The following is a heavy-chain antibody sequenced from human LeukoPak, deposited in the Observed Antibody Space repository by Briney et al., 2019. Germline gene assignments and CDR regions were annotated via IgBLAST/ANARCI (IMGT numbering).Heavy chain of an antibody. CDR2: IRYDGSNK. J-gene: IGHJ4*02. Sequence: QPGGSLRLSCAASGFTFSSYGMHWVRQAPGKGLEWVAFIRYDGSNKYYADSVKGQFTISRDNAKNTLYLQMNSLRVEDTAVYYRAKSGERRRPHYFDYWGQGTLVTVSS. CDR3: AKSGERRRPHYFDY. CDR1: GFTFSSYG. V-gene: IGHV3-30*02. D-gene: IGHD3-10*01.